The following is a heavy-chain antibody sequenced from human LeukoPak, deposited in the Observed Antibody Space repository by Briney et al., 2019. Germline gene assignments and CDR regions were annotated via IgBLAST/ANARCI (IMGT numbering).Heavy chain of an antibody. J-gene: IGHJ4*02. D-gene: IGHD2-21*02. CDR1: GFTFSSYA. CDR2: ISGSGGST. Sequence: GGSLRLSCAASGFTFSSYAMSWVRQAPGKGLEWVSAISGSGGSTYYADSVKGRFTISRDNSKNTLYLQMNSLRAEDTAVYYCARDRRYCGGDCYFTRRYYFDYWGRGTLVTVSS. V-gene: IGHV3-23*01. CDR3: ARDRRYCGGDCYFTRRYYFDY.